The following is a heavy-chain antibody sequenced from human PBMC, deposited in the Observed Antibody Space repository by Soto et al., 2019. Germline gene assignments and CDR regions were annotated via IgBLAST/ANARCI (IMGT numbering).Heavy chain of an antibody. D-gene: IGHD1-7*01. Sequence: PGGSLRLSCAASVFTFSSYGMHFVRQAPGKGLEWVAVISYDGSNKYYADSVKGRFTISRYNSKNTLYLQMNSLRAEDTAVYYCARTAPPFTRSGTKGEGMDVSGQGTTVTVSS. CDR3: ARTAPPFTRSGTKGEGMDV. J-gene: IGHJ6*02. V-gene: IGHV3-30*03. CDR2: ISYDGSNK. CDR1: VFTFSSYG.